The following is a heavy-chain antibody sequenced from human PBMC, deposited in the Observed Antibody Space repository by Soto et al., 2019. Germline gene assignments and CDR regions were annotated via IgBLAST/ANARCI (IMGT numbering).Heavy chain of an antibody. J-gene: IGHJ4*02. CDR1: GFTFSDYY. Sequence: QVQLVESGGGLVKPGGYLRLSCAASGFTFSDYYMSWIRQAPGKGLEWVSYISSSGSTIYYADSVKGRFTISRDNAKNSLYLQMNRLRAEDTAVYSCARDLHSSSWYFHDYWGQGTLVTVSS. D-gene: IGHD6-13*01. CDR3: ARDLHSSSWYFHDY. V-gene: IGHV3-11*01. CDR2: ISSSGSTI.